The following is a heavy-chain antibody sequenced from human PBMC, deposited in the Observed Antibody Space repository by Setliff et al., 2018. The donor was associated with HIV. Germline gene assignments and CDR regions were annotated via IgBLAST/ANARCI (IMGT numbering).Heavy chain of an antibody. CDR2: INHSGST. J-gene: IGHJ6*03. CDR1: GGSFSGYY. Sequence: PSETLSLTCAVYGGSFSGYYWSWIRQPPGKGLEWIGEINHSGSTNYNPSLKSRVTMSVDTSKNQFSLKLSSVTAADTAVYYCARVAGTSYYYYMDVWGKGTTVTVSS. CDR3: ARVAGTSYYYYMDV. V-gene: IGHV4-34*01. D-gene: IGHD6-19*01.